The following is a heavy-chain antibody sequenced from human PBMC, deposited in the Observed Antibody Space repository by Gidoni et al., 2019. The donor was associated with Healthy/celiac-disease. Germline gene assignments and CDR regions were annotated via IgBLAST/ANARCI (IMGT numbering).Heavy chain of an antibody. J-gene: IGHJ4*02. V-gene: IGHV1-69*04. D-gene: IGHD2-15*01. CDR1: GGTFSSYA. CDR3: ARDSGPYCSGGSCYQIDY. CDR2: IIPILGIA. Sequence: QVQLVQSGAEVKKPGSSVKVSCKASGGTFSSYAISWVRQAPGQGLGWMGRIIPILGIANYAQKFQGRVTITADKSTSTAYMELSSLRSEDTAVYYCARDSGPYCSGGSCYQIDYWGQGTLVTVSS.